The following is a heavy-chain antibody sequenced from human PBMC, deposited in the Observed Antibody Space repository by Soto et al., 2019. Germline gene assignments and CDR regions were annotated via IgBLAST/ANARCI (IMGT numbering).Heavy chain of an antibody. Sequence: ASVKVSCKASGYTFTSYDINWVRQATGQGLEWMGWMNPNSGNTGYAQRFQGRVTMTRNTSTSTAYMDLSSLTSDDTAVYYCARGASSSWTSLDYWGQGTLVTVSS. CDR2: MNPNSGNT. J-gene: IGHJ4*02. V-gene: IGHV1-8*01. CDR3: ARGASSSWTSLDY. D-gene: IGHD6-13*01. CDR1: GYTFTSYD.